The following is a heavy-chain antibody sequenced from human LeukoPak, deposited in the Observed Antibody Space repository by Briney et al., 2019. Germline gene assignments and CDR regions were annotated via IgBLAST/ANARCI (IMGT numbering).Heavy chain of an antibody. Sequence: PGGSLRLSCAASGFTFSTYTMNWVRQAPGKGLEWVSSITSSSRYIYYADSVKGRFTISRDNAKNSLYLQMNSLRAEDTAVYYCARDRRPRYYFDYWGQGTLVTVSS. CDR2: ITSSSRYI. J-gene: IGHJ4*02. CDR3: ARDRRPRYYFDY. V-gene: IGHV3-21*01. CDR1: GFTFSTYT.